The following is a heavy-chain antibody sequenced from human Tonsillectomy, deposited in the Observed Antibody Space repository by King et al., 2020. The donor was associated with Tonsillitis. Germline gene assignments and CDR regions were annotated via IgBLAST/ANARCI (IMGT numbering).Heavy chain of an antibody. CDR1: GYRFSSYW. J-gene: IGHJ3*02. CDR2: IYPGDSDT. V-gene: IGHV5-51*01. D-gene: IGHD5-12*01. CDR3: ASGSSGYSGYDRPGDAFDI. Sequence: VQLVESGAELKKPGESLKISCKGSGYRFSSYWIGWVRQMPGKGLEWMGIIYPGDSDTRYSPSVQGQVTISADKSISTAYLLWSSLKASDTAMYYCASGSSGYSGYDRPGDAFDIWGQGTMVTVSS.